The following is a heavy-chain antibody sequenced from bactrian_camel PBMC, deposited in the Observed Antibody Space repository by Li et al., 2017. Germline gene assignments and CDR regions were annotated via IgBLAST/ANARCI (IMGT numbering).Heavy chain of an antibody. CDR1: GKKIRLNY. J-gene: IGHJ7*01. V-gene: IGHV3S53*01. CDR2: ITITDRI. Sequence: HVQLVESGGGSVQAGGSLRLTCTPSGKKIRLNYMAWFRQGLGQEREGVAAITITDRIFYADSVTGRFAISRDTVQSTWYLQMSSLKPEDTAMYYCAASSTTGAKEPRSPSP.